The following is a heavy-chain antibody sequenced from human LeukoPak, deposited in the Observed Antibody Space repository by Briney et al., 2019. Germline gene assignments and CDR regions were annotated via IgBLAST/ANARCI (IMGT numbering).Heavy chain of an antibody. CDR1: GFTFSSYS. V-gene: IGHV3-21*01. CDR3: ARDDSGAFDI. CDR2: ISSSSSYI. D-gene: IGHD1-26*01. J-gene: IGHJ3*02. Sequence: GGSLRLSCTASGFTFSSYSMNWVRQAPGKGLEWVSSISSSSSYIYYADSVKGRFTISRDNAKNSLYLQMNSLRAEDTAVYYCARDDSGAFDIWGQGTMVTVSS.